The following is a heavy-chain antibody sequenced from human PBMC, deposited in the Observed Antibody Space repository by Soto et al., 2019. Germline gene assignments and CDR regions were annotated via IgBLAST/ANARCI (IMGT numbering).Heavy chain of an antibody. CDR3: ARDGYDGSGSPYPAY. CDR2: VYYLGST. J-gene: IGHJ4*02. Sequence: PSETLSLTCTVSGGSMSEYFWSWSRQSPGKGLEWIGYVYYLGSTDYNPSLKSRVTISVDTSKRQFSLKLSSVTVADTAVYYCARDGYDGSGSPYPAYWGPGAQVTVSS. V-gene: IGHV4-59*01. D-gene: IGHD3-10*01. CDR1: GGSMSEYF.